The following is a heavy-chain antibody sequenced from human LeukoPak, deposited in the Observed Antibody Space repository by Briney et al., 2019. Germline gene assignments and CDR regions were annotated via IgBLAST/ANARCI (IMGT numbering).Heavy chain of an antibody. V-gene: IGHV3-15*01. CDR2: IKSKIVGGTV. Sequence: GESLRLSCAASGFTFNDAWMSWVRQSPGKGLEWVGRIKSKIVGGTVDYAAPVKGRFIISRDDSEDTLYLQMDSLKTEDTAVYYCATERDYGGKSLVGSWGQGALVTVSS. D-gene: IGHD4-23*01. CDR3: ATERDYGGKSLVGS. CDR1: GFTFNDAW. J-gene: IGHJ5*02.